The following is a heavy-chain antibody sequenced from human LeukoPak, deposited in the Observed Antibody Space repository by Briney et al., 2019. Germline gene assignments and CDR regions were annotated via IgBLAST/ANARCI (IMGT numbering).Heavy chain of an antibody. D-gene: IGHD6-19*01. CDR2: ISGSGGST. CDR3: AKMVHTEQWLVPFDY. CDR1: GFTFSNFA. Sequence: GGSLRLSCAASGFTFSNFAMNWVRQAPGKGLEWVSTISGSGGSTYYADSVKGRFTISRDNSKNTLYLQMNSLRAEDTAVYYCAKMVHTEQWLVPFDYWGQGTLVTASS. V-gene: IGHV3-23*01. J-gene: IGHJ4*02.